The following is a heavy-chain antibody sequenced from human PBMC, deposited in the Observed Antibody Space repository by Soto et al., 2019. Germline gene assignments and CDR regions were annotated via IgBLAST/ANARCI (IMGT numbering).Heavy chain of an antibody. CDR1: GGSISSGGYS. CDR2: IYHSGST. CDR3: ARGRRLLLWFGENTDFDY. D-gene: IGHD3-10*01. V-gene: IGHV4-30-2*01. J-gene: IGHJ4*02. Sequence: SETLSLTCAVSGGSISSGGYSWSWIRQPPGKGLEWIGYIYHSGSTYYNPSLKSRVTISVDTSKNQFSLKLSSVTAADTAVYYCARGRRLLLWFGENTDFDYWGQGTLVTVSS.